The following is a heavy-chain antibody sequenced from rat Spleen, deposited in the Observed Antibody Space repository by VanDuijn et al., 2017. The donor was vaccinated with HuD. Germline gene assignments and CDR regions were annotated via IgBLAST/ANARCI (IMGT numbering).Heavy chain of an antibody. J-gene: IGHJ4*01. V-gene: IGHV1-43*01. CDR2: INTGSGGT. CDR1: GYTFTNYY. Sequence: QVQLQQSGAELAKPGSSVKISCKASGYTFTNYYISWIKQTTGQGLEYIGYINTGSGGTNYNEKFKGKATLTVDKSSSTAFMQLNNLTPDDSAVYYCARDYGYNLYVMDAWGQGASVTVSS. D-gene: IGHD1-9*01. CDR3: ARDYGYNLYVMDA.